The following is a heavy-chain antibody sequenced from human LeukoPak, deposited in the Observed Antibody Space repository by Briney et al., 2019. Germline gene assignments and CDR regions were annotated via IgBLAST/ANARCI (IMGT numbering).Heavy chain of an antibody. CDR1: GFTFSSYA. V-gene: IGHV3-30*04. CDR3: ARSYGGKPMGYFDY. J-gene: IGHJ4*02. Sequence: QPGRSLRLSCAASGFTFSSYAMPWVRQAPGKGLEWVAVISYDGSNKYYADSVKGRFTISRDNSKNTLYLQMNSLRAEDTAVYYCARSYGGKPMGYFDYWGQGTLVTVSS. D-gene: IGHD4-23*01. CDR2: ISYDGSNK.